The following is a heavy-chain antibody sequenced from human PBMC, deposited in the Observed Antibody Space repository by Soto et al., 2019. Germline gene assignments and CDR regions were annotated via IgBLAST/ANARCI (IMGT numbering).Heavy chain of an antibody. Sequence: EVQLLESGGGLVQPGGSLRLSCAASGFSFASYAMNWVRQAPGKGLEWVSGIRGSGGSTYYADSVKGLFTISRDNSKNTLYLQLSSLRVEDTAVYYCAKGFGISWQYYLDYWGQGTLVTVSS. D-gene: IGHD3-10*01. V-gene: IGHV3-23*01. CDR1: GFSFASYA. CDR2: IRGSGGST. CDR3: AKGFGISWQYYLDY. J-gene: IGHJ4*02.